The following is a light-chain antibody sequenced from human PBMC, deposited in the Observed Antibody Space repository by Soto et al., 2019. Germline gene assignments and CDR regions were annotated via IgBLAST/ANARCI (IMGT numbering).Light chain of an antibody. J-gene: IGLJ1*01. CDR3: SSYTTSSNYV. CDR2: EVS. Sequence: QSALTQPASVSGSPGQSITISCTGTSXDVGSYNFVSWYQQLPGKAPKLMIYEVSNRPSGVSNRFSGSKSGNTASLTISGLQAEDEADYYCSSYTTSSNYVFGRGTKVTVL. CDR1: SXDVGSYNF. V-gene: IGLV2-14*01.